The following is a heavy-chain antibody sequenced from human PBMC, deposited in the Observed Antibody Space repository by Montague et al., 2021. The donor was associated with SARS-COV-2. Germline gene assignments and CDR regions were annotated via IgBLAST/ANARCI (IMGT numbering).Heavy chain of an antibody. CDR1: GFTFSSYA. Sequence: SLRLSCAASGFTFSSYAMHWVRQAPGKGLEWVAVISYDGSNKYYADSVKGRFTISRDNSKNTLYLQMNSLRAEDTAVYYCAREDPSFDAFDIRGQGTMVTVSS. CDR3: AREDPSFDAFDI. CDR2: ISYDGSNK. J-gene: IGHJ3*02. V-gene: IGHV3-30-3*01.